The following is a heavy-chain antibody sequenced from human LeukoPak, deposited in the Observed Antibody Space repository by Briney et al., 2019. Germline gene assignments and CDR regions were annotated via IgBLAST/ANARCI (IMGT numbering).Heavy chain of an antibody. D-gene: IGHD6-6*01. J-gene: IGHJ3*02. CDR3: ATADVDSSSELQMYAFDI. CDR1: GYTLTELS. CDR2: FDPEDGET. V-gene: IGHV1-24*01. Sequence: ASVKVSCKVSGYTLTELSMHWVRQAPGKGLEWMGGFDPEDGETIYAQKFQGRVTMTEDTSTDTAYMELSSLRSEDTAVYYCATADVDSSSELQMYAFDIWGQGTMVTVSS.